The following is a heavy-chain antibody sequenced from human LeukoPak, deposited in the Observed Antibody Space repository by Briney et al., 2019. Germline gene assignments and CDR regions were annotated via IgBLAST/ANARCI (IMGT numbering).Heavy chain of an antibody. D-gene: IGHD3-16*01. Sequence: GASVKVSFKASGYTFTSYYMHWVRQAPGQGLEWMGIINPSDGSTTYAQKFQGRVTMTRDTSTSTVYMELSSLRSEDTAVYYCARHQGAGECPFDYWGQGTLVTVSS. V-gene: IGHV1-46*01. CDR1: GYTFTSYY. CDR2: INPSDGST. J-gene: IGHJ4*02. CDR3: ARHQGAGECPFDY.